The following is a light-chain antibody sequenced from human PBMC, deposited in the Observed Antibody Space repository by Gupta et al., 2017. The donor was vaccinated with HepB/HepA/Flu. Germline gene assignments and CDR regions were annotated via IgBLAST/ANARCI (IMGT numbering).Light chain of an antibody. CDR3: RLALEPPST. V-gene: IGKV2-28*01. Sequence: IVMTQSPLSLPVTPGEPASMSCRSSLSLLHTNGYHYLDWYLQKPGQSPHLLIYLASNRASGVPDRFTGSGSGTNFTLKISRVEAEDVGIYYCRLALEPPSTFGQGTRLEVK. J-gene: IGKJ2*01. CDR1: LSLLHTNGYHY. CDR2: LAS.